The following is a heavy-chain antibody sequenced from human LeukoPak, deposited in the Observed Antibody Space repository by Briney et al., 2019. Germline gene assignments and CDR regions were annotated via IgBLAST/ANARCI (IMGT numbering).Heavy chain of an antibody. V-gene: IGHV3-21*01. CDR1: GFTFSSYS. D-gene: IGHD4-17*01. Sequence: GGSLRLSCAASGFTFSSYSMNWVRQAPGKGLEWVSSISSSSSYIYYADSVKGRFTISRDNAKNSLYLQMNSLRAEDTAVYYCARVFVGGAAFDYWGQGTLVTVSS. J-gene: IGHJ4*02. CDR3: ARVFVGGAAFDY. CDR2: ISSSSSYI.